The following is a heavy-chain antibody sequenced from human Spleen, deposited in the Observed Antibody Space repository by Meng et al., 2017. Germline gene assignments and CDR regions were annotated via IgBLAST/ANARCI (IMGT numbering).Heavy chain of an antibody. V-gene: IGHV1-2*06. Sequence: HVRRVRSGAEGKNPGGAEKVHWKTSRYPFTAYSMPWVRQAPGQGVGRMGQCNPNTGGPNYVQKFQGSVTMTGDTSIRTAYMELSRLGSDDTAVYYFARVRRDLSEWLQFGGFDYWGQGTLVTVSS. CDR2: CNPNTGGP. J-gene: IGHJ4*02. D-gene: IGHD5-24*01. CDR1: RYPFTAYS. CDR3: ARVRRDLSEWLQFGGFDY.